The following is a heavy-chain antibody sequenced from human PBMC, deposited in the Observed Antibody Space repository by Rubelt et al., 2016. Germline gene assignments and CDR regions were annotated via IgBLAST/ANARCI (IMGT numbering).Heavy chain of an antibody. V-gene: IGHV3-23*01. CDR2: ISGNGRST. CDR3: ARSTSGFGRGAINV. J-gene: IGHJ6*02. Sequence: KSQRGGLEWVSLISGNGRSTYDADSVKGRFTISRDNSKNTLYLQMNSLRAEDTAVYYCARSTSGFGRGAINVWGQGTTVTVSS. D-gene: IGHD2-2*02.